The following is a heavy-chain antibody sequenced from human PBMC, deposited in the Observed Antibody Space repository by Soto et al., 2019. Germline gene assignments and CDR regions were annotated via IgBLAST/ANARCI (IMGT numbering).Heavy chain of an antibody. CDR3: ARVPGYSYGYFDY. D-gene: IGHD5-18*01. J-gene: IGHJ4*02. CDR1: GGSISSGGYS. Sequence: KPSETLSLPCAVSGGSISSGGYSWSWIRQPPGKGLEWIGYIYHSGSTYYNPSLKSRVTISVDRSKNQFSLKLSSVTAADTAVYDCARVPGYSYGYFDYWGQGTLVTVSS. V-gene: IGHV4-30-2*01. CDR2: IYHSGST.